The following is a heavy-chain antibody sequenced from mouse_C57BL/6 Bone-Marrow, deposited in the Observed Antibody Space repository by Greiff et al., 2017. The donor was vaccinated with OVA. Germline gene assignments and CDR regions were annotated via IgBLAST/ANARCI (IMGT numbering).Heavy chain of an antibody. Sequence: VQLQQSGAELARPGASVKLSCKASGYTFTSYGISWVKQRTGQGLEWIGEIYPRSGNTYYNEKFKGKATLTADKSSSTAYMELRSLTSEDSAVYFFAIWGVYYCSSYVGYFDVWGTAPTVPVSS. V-gene: IGHV1-81*01. J-gene: IGHJ1*03. CDR1: GYTFTSYG. D-gene: IGHD1-1*01. CDR2: IYPRSGNT. CDR3: AIWGVYYCSSYVGYFDV.